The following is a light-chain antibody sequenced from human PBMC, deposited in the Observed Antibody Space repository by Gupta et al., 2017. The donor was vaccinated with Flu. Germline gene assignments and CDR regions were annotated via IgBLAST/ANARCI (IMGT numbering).Light chain of an antibody. Sequence: QSVLTQPPSPSGTPGPRVTISCSGSSSNIGSNTVNWYQQLPGTAPKLLIFSNNQRPSVVPDRFSGSKSGTSASLAISGLQSEDEADYYCAAWDDSLNGWVFGGGTKLTVL. CDR1: SSNIGSNT. J-gene: IGLJ3*02. CDR3: AAWDDSLNGWV. CDR2: SNN. V-gene: IGLV1-44*01.